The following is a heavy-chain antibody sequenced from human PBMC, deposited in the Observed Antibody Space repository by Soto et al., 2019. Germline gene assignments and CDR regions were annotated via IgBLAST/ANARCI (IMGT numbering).Heavy chain of an antibody. J-gene: IGHJ4*02. CDR3: ARESLRSSGWYYFDY. V-gene: IGHV3-74*01. CDR2: INTDGSST. CDR1: GFSFSSYW. D-gene: IGHD6-19*01. Sequence: PGGSLRLSCADSGFSFSSYWMHWVRQGPGKGLVWVSRINTDGSSTSYADSVKGRFTISRDNAKNTLYLQMNSLRAEDTAVYYCARESLRSSGWYYFDYWGQGTLVTVSS.